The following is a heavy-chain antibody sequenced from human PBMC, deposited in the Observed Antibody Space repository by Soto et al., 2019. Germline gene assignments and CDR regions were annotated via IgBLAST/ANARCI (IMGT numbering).Heavy chain of an antibody. CDR3: AADWHYGSGSYYAYYYGMDV. J-gene: IGHJ6*02. Sequence: QMQLVQSGPEVKKPGTSVKVSCKASGFTFTSSAMQWVRQARGQRLEWIGWIVVNSGNTNYAQKFQERVTITRDMSTSTAYMELRSLRSEDTAVYYCAADWHYGSGSYYAYYYGMDVWGQGTTVNVSS. CDR1: GFTFTSSA. V-gene: IGHV1-58*02. CDR2: IVVNSGNT. D-gene: IGHD3-10*01.